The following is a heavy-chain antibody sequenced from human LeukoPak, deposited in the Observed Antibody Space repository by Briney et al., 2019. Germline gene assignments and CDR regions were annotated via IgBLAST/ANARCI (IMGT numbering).Heavy chain of an antibody. J-gene: IGHJ5*02. Sequence: ASVKVSCKASGYTFTSYYMHWVRQAPEQGLEWMGLINPTGGSTGYAQKFQGRVTMTRDMSTGTDYMELSSLRSEDTAIYYCARDNSVGDNAWWFDPWGQGTLVTVSS. V-gene: IGHV1-46*01. CDR1: GYTFTSYY. CDR2: INPTGGST. CDR3: ARDNSVGDNAWWFDP. D-gene: IGHD1-26*01.